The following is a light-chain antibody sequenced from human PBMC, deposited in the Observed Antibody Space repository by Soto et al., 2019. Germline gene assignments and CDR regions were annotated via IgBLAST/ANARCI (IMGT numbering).Light chain of an antibody. Sequence: QSVLTQPASVSGSPGQSITVSCTGTSSDIGTYNYVSWYQQHPGKAPKVIIYEVNNRPSGVSNRFSGSKSGNTASLTISGLQAEDEADYYCVSYTTSASYVFGTGTKVTVL. CDR3: VSYTTSASYV. CDR2: EVN. CDR1: SSDIGTYNY. V-gene: IGLV2-14*01. J-gene: IGLJ1*01.